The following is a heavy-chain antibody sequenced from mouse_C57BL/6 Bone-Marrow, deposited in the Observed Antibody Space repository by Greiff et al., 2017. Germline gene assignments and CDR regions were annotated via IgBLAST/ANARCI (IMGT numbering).Heavy chain of an antibody. J-gene: IGHJ4*01. V-gene: IGHV1-69*01. CDR2: IDPSDSYT. D-gene: IGHD1-1*01. CDR1: GYTFTSYW. CDR3: ARSPAPHYYGSSYEGYYAMDY. Sequence: VQLQQPGAELVMPGASVKLSCKASGYTFTSYWMHWVKQRPGQGLEWIGEIDPSDSYTNYHQKFKGKSTLTVDKSSSTAYMQLSSLTSEDSAVYYCARSPAPHYYGSSYEGYYAMDYWGQGTSVTVTA.